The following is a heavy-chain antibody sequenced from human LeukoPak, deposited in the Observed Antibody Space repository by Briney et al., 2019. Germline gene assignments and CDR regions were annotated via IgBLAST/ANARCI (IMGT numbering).Heavy chain of an antibody. CDR2: INPSGGST. Sequence: ASVKVSCKASGYTFTSYYMHWVRQAPGQGLEWMGIINPSGGSTSYAQKFQGRVTITADKSTSTAYMELSSLRSEDTAVYYCASAGYSSGWYAHWGQGTLVTVSS. D-gene: IGHD6-19*01. J-gene: IGHJ5*02. CDR1: GYTFTSYY. V-gene: IGHV1-46*01. CDR3: ASAGYSSGWYAH.